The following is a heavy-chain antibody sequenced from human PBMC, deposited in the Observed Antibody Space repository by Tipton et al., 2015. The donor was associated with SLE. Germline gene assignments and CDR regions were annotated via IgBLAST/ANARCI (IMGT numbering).Heavy chain of an antibody. Sequence: TLSLTCIVSGGSISSRRYYWGWFRQPPGKGLEWIGTLYYSGGTNYNSSLTSRVTISVDTSKNQFSLNLSSVTAADTAVYYCARGRYFDSTGFRPKHWFFGMDVWGQGTTVTVSS. D-gene: IGHD3-22*01. J-gene: IGHJ6*02. CDR2: LYYSGGT. CDR3: ARGRYFDSTGFRPKHWFFGMDV. V-gene: IGHV4-39*07. CDR1: GGSISSRRYY.